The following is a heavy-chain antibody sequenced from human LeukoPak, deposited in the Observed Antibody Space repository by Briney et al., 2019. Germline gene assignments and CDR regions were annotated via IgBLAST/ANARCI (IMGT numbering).Heavy chain of an antibody. CDR3: ARDHMLRGLSP. CDR2: INPNSGDT. D-gene: IGHD3-10*01. Sequence: GASVKVSCKASGYTFTDYYMHWVRQAPGQGLEWMGWINPNSGDTNYAQKFQGRVTMTRDTSISTPYMELSRLRSDDTAMYYCARDHMLRGLSPWGQGTLVTVSS. V-gene: IGHV1-2*02. J-gene: IGHJ5*02. CDR1: GYTFTDYY.